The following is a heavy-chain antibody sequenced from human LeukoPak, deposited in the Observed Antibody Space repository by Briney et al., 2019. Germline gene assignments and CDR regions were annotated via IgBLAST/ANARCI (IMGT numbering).Heavy chain of an antibody. CDR3: AKVLARWELRGFDY. V-gene: IGHV3-23*01. J-gene: IGHJ4*02. CDR2: ISGSGGST. D-gene: IGHD1-26*01. CDR1: GFTFSSYA. Sequence: GGSLRLSCAASGFTFSSYAMSRVRQAPGKGLEWVSAISGSGGSTYYADSVKGRFTISRDNSKNTLYLQMNSLRAEDTAVYYCAKVLARWELRGFDYWGQGTLVTVSS.